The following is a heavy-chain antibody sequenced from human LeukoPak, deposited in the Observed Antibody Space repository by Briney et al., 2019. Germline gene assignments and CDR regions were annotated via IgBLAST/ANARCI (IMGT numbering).Heavy chain of an antibody. CDR2: IAYDGGRA. CDR3: TRYNNDHFDY. D-gene: IGHD1-14*01. V-gene: IGHV3-33*01. J-gene: IGHJ4*02. CDR1: GFTFGGYG. Sequence: GGSLRLSCAGSGFTFGGYGMHWFRQTPGKGLEWVAVIAYDGGRAFYADSVKGRFTISRDNSKNTMSVQMDDLRAKDTAVYYCTRYNNDHFDYWGQGTLVTVSS.